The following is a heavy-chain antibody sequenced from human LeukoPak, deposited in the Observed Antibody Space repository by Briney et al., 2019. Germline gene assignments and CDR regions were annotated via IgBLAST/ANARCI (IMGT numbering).Heavy chain of an antibody. CDR1: GFTFSGYD. CDR3: ARVAGWHWFDP. Sequence: GGALRLSCAASGFTFSGYDMTWVCQTPGRGLEWVSSIRPSGANTYYGDSVKGRFTISRDNSKNTVYLQMNNMRVDDTAVYYCARVAGWHWFDPWGQGTLVTVSS. V-gene: IGHV3-23*01. D-gene: IGHD6-19*01. J-gene: IGHJ5*02. CDR2: IRPSGANT.